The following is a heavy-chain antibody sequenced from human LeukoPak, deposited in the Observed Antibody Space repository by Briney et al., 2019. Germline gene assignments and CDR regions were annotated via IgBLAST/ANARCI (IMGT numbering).Heavy chain of an antibody. V-gene: IGHV4-4*02. CDR3: ARAMIRGAYNWFDP. Sequence: SETLSLTCAVSGGSISSSIWWSWVRQPPGKGLEWIGEIFHSGSTNYNPSLKSRVTISVDKSKNQFSLKLSSVTAADTAVYYCARAMIRGAYNWFDPWGQGSLVTVSS. CDR2: IFHSGST. CDR1: GGSISSSIW. J-gene: IGHJ5*02. D-gene: IGHD3-10*01.